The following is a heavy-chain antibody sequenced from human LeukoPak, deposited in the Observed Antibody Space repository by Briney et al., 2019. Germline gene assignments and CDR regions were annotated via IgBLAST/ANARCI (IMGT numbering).Heavy chain of an antibody. CDR3: ARDKSKRIGIVGATMPFDY. D-gene: IGHD1-26*01. CDR1: GYTFTSYG. J-gene: IGHJ4*02. V-gene: IGHV1-18*01. Sequence: ASVKVSCTASGYTFTSYGISWVRQAPGQGLEWMGWISAYNGNTNYAQKLQGRVTMTRDTSTSTVYMELSSLRSEDTAVYYCARDKSKRIGIVGATMPFDYWGQGTLVTVSS. CDR2: ISAYNGNT.